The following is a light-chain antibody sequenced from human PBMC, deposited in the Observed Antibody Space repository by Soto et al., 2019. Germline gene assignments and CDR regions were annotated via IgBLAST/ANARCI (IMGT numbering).Light chain of an antibody. J-gene: IGLJ1*01. CDR3: SSYTSSSTYV. V-gene: IGLV2-18*02. CDR1: SSDVGSYNR. Sequence: QPVLTQAPSVSGSPGQSVTISCTGTSSDVGSYNRVSWYQQSPGTAPKLMIYEVSNRPSGVPDRFSGSKSGNTASLTISGLQAEDEADYYCSSYTSSSTYVFGTGTKVT. CDR2: EVS.